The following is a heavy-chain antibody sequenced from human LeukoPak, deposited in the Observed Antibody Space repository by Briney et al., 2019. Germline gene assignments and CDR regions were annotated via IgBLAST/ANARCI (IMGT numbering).Heavy chain of an antibody. D-gene: IGHD3-10*01. CDR2: IYSSGSN. CDR1: GGSISSGSYY. V-gene: IGHV4-61*02. J-gene: IGHJ4*02. CDR3: ARSTYYYGSGSYYPFDC. Sequence: SETLSLTCTVSGGSISSGSYYWSWIRQPAGKGLEGIGRIYSSGSNNYNSSLKRRVTISVDTSKPQFSPKLSSVTAPDTAVYYCARSTYYYGSGSYYPFDCWGQGTLVTVSS.